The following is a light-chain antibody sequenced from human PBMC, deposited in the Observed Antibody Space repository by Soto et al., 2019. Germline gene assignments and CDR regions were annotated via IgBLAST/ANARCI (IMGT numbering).Light chain of an antibody. Sequence: EILLTQSPGTLSLSPGERATLSCRASQSVSSNYLAWYQHKPGQAPRLLIYSASSRATAIPDRFSGSGSGTDFTLTISRLEPEDFAVYYCQQYGGSPPTFGQGTKVEIK. CDR3: QQYGGSPPT. CDR2: SAS. CDR1: QSVSSNY. V-gene: IGKV3-20*01. J-gene: IGKJ1*01.